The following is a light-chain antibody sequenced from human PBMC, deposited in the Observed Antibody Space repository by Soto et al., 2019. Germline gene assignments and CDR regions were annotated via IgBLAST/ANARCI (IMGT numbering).Light chain of an antibody. Sequence: QSVLTQPASVSGSPGQSITISCTGTSSDVGYYNYVSWYQQYPGKAPKLMIYEVSNRPSGVSNRFSGSKSGNTASLTISGLQAEDEADYYCSSYTTSSSYVFGTGTKLTVL. J-gene: IGLJ1*01. CDR1: SSDVGYYNY. V-gene: IGLV2-14*01. CDR2: EVS. CDR3: SSYTTSSSYV.